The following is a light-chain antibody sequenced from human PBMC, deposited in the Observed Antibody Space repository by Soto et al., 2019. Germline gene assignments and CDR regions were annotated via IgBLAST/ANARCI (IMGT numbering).Light chain of an antibody. CDR2: GAS. CDR3: QQYNNWLT. Sequence: EIVMTQSPATLSVSPGERGTLSCSASQSVSSNLAWYQQKPGQAPRLLIYGASTRATGIPARFSGSGSGTEFTLTISSLQSEDFAVYYCQQYNNWLTFGGGTKVDIK. V-gene: IGKV3-15*01. CDR1: QSVSSN. J-gene: IGKJ4*01.